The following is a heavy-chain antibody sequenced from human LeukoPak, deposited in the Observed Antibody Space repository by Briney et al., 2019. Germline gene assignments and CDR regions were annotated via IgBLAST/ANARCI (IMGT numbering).Heavy chain of an antibody. CDR3: AKVWGPYYNYYYGMDV. D-gene: IGHD3-16*01. CDR2: ITNSGGGT. J-gene: IGHJ6*02. V-gene: IGHV3-23*01. Sequence: GGSLRLSCAASGFTFSSYAMTWVRRTPGKGLEWVSSITNSGGGTYYADSVKGRFTISRDNSKNTLYLQMNSLRAEDTAVYYCAKVWGPYYNYYYGMDVWGQGTTVTVSS. CDR1: GFTFSSYA.